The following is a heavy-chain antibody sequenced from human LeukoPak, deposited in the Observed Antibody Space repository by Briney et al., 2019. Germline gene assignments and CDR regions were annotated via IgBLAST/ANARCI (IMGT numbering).Heavy chain of an antibody. Sequence: GGSLRLSCTASGFNVSSNYMSWVRQAPGKGQEWVSIIQTGGSTYHADSVKGRFTISRDNSKNTLYLQMNSLRAEDTAVYYCAKGGEGSSWYHYFDYWGQGTLVTVSS. CDR1: GFNVSSNY. V-gene: IGHV3-53*01. CDR2: IQTGGST. D-gene: IGHD6-13*01. CDR3: AKGGEGSSWYHYFDY. J-gene: IGHJ4*02.